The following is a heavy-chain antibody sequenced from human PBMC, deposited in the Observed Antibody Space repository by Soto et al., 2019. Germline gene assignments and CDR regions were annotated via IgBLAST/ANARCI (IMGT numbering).Heavy chain of an antibody. CDR3: ARLTYDILTGYSEGVDY. CDR2: IYYSGST. D-gene: IGHD3-9*01. CDR1: GGSISSSSYY. V-gene: IGHV4-39*01. Sequence: SETLSLTCTVSGGSISSSSYYWGWIRQPPGKGLEWIGSIYYSGSTYYNPSLKSRVTISVDTSKNQFSLKLSSVTAADTAVYYCARLTYDILTGYSEGVDYWGQGTLVTVSS. J-gene: IGHJ4*02.